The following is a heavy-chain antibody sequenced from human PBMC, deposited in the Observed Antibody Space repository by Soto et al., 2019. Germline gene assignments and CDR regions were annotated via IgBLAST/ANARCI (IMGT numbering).Heavy chain of an antibody. D-gene: IGHD3-9*01. Sequence: QITLKESGPTLVRPTQTLTLTCAFSGFSLSTSGVGVGWIRQTPGKALEWLAVIYWDDSKHYSPSLRSRLTITKDTSKSQVVLTMTNMDPMDTGTYYCAHKGPEDWPLDYWGQGTLVTVSS. CDR1: GFSLSTSGVG. CDR3: AHKGPEDWPLDY. V-gene: IGHV2-5*02. J-gene: IGHJ4*02. CDR2: IYWDDSK.